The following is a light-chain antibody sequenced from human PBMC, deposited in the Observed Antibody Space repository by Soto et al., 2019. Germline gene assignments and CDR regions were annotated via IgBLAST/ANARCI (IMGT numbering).Light chain of an antibody. CDR1: QNILHTSNAKNY. CDR3: QQYYRTPWT. Sequence: DIVMTQSPDSLAVSLGERATINCKSSQNILHTSNAKNYLAWYQQKPGQPPKVLIYWTSTLYSGVPDRFSGSGSGTDFTLTISNLQAEDVAVYYCQQYYRTPWTFGQGTKVEIK. CDR2: WTS. J-gene: IGKJ1*01. V-gene: IGKV4-1*01.